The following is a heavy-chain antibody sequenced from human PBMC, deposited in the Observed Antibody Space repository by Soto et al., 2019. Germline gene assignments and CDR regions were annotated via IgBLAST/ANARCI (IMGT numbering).Heavy chain of an antibody. V-gene: IGHV1-18*01. CDR3: AASIAARRGAFDI. Sequence: ASVKVACKASGYTFTSYGISWVRQAPGKGLEWMGWFGAYNGDTNYAQKLQGRVTMTEDTSTDTAYMELSSLRSEDTAVYYCAASIAARRGAFDIWGQGTMVTVS. J-gene: IGHJ3*02. CDR2: FGAYNGDT. CDR1: GYTFTSYG. D-gene: IGHD6-6*01.